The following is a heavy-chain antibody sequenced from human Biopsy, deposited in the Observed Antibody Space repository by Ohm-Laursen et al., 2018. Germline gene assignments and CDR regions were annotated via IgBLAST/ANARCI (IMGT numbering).Heavy chain of an antibody. V-gene: IGHV4-39*01. Sequence: SETLSLTCAVSGGSISSETNYWGWIRQPPGKGLEWIGSIFYGGITYYNPSLKSRVTISVDTSKNQLSLNLSSVTGADTAVYYCARHPTGFWFDPWGQGTLVTVSS. CDR2: IFYGGIT. J-gene: IGHJ5*02. CDR3: ARHPTGFWFDP. CDR1: GGSISSETNY.